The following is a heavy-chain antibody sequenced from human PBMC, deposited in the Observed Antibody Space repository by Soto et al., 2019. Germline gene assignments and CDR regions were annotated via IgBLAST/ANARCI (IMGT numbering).Heavy chain of an antibody. Sequence: PSETLSLTCAVYCGSVGGYYCSWVRQPPGKGLEWIGEINHSGSITYAPSLKSRVTMSVDTSKNQFSLRLNSVTAADTAVYFCARGEVTTGVFWGQGTQVTVSS. D-gene: IGHD4-17*01. V-gene: IGHV4-34*01. CDR2: INHSGSI. CDR3: ARGEVTTGVF. J-gene: IGHJ4*02. CDR1: CGSVGGYY.